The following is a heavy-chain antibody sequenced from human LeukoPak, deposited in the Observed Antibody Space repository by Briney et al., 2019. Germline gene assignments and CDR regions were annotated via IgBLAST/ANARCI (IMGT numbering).Heavy chain of an antibody. J-gene: IGHJ4*02. CDR3: ARSGWYDDFDY. CDR1: GFTFSRNW. D-gene: IGHD6-19*01. V-gene: IGHV3-7*01. CDR2: IDPIGSQK. Sequence: PGGSLRLSCEASGFTFSRNWMSWVRQAPGKGLDWVASIDPIGSQKYYVDSVRGRFTITRDNTKNSLYLQMTSLGAEDTAIYYCARSGWYDDFDYLGQGTLVTVSS.